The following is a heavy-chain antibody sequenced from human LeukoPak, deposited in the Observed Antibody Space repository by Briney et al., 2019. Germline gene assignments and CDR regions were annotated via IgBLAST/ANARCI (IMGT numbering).Heavy chain of an antibody. CDR2: ISYDGSNK. CDR1: GFTFSSYG. CDR3: AKDRGNTRFDY. D-gene: IGHD3-10*01. J-gene: IGHJ4*02. Sequence: GGSLRLSCAASGFTFSSYGMHWVRQAPGKGLEWVAVISYDGSNKYYADSVKGRFTISRDNSKNTLYLQMNSLRAEDTAVYYCAKDRGNTRFDYWGQGTLVTVSS. V-gene: IGHV3-30*18.